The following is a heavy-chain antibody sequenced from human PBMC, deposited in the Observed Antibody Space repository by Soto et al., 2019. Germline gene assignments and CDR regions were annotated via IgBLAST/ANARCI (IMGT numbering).Heavy chain of an antibody. V-gene: IGHV3-23*01. CDR1: GFTFSNYA. J-gene: IGHJ4*02. Sequence: PGGSLRLSCAAYGFTFSNYAMNWVRQAPGKGLEWVSGISGGSGDSTFYADSVKGRFTISRDNSKNTLHLQMNSLRTEDTAVYYCAKNQPSWATRAAFDYWGQGTLVTVSS. CDR3: AKNQPSWATRAAFDY. D-gene: IGHD2-2*01. CDR2: ISGGSGDST.